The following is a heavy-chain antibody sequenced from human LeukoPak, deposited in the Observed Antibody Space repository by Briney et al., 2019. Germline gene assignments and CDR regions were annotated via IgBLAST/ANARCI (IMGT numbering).Heavy chain of an antibody. V-gene: IGHV3-30*18. Sequence: PGGSLRLSCAASGFTFSSYGMHWVRQAPGKGLEWVAVISYDGSNKYYADSVKGRFTISRDNSKNTLYPQMNSLRAEDTAVYYCAKDPAASGLQPLFDYWGQGTPVTVSS. CDR1: GFTFSSYG. CDR2: ISYDGSNK. D-gene: IGHD5-24*01. CDR3: AKDPAASGLQPLFDY. J-gene: IGHJ4*02.